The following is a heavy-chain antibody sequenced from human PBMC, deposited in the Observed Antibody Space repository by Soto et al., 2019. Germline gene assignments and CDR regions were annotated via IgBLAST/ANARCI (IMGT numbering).Heavy chain of an antibody. CDR2: IYYSGST. CDR3: AGFVVPASRNSDFDY. D-gene: IGHD2-15*01. J-gene: IGHJ4*02. V-gene: IGHV4-39*01. CDR1: GISVSTSDYY. Sequence: PSETLSLTCTVSGISVSTSDYYWGWVRQPPGKGLDWFGNIYYSGSTFYNLSLRSRVTLSVDTSKNQFSLRLNSVTVAATAVYFCAGFVVPASRNSDFDYWGQGTRVTVSS.